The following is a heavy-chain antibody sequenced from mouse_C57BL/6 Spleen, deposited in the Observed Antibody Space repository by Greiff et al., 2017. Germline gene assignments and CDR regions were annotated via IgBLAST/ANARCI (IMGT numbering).Heavy chain of an antibody. V-gene: IGHV1-58*01. Sequence: EVQRVESGAELVRPGSSVKMSCKTSGYTFTSYGINWVKQRPGQGLEWIGYIYIGNGYTEYNEKFKGKATLTSDTSSSTAYMQLSSLTSEDAAIYFCARSGGLRQDAMDYWGQGTSVTVSS. CDR1: GYTFTSYG. D-gene: IGHD2-2*01. CDR3: ARSGGLRQDAMDY. J-gene: IGHJ4*01. CDR2: IYIGNGYT.